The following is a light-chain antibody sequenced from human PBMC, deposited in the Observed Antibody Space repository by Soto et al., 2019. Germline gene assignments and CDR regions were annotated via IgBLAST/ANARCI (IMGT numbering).Light chain of an antibody. V-gene: IGLV2-8*01. CDR2: EVS. J-gene: IGLJ2*01. Sequence: QSALTQPPSASGSPGSSVTISCTGTSSDVGGHKYVSWYQHHPGKAPKLILFEVSQRPSGVPHRFSGSKSGNTAALTVSGLQAEDEADYYCSSDGGNTNLVIFGGGTKLTVL. CDR1: SSDVGGHKY. CDR3: SSDGGNTNLVI.